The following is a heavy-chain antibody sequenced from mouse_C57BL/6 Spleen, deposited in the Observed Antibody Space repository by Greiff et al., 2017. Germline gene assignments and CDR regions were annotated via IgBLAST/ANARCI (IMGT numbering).Heavy chain of an antibody. Sequence: VLLVESGPGLVAPSQSLSITCTVSGFSLTSYGVDWVRQPPGKGLEWLGVIWGGGSTNYNSALMSRLSISKDNSKRQVFLKMNSVPTVDTAMYSCAKQGDYYGGSSYYYTMDYWGQGTSVTVSS. V-gene: IGHV2-9*01. J-gene: IGHJ4*01. CDR3: AKQGDYYGGSSYYYTMDY. CDR2: IWGGGST. CDR1: GFSLTSYG. D-gene: IGHD1-1*01.